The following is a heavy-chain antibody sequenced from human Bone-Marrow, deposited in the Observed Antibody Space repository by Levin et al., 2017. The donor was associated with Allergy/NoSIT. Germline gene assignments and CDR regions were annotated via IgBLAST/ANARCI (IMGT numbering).Heavy chain of an antibody. CDR1: GYTFTSYG. Sequence: VASVKVSCKASGYTFTSYGISWVRQAPGQGLEWMGWISAYNGNTNYAQKLQGRVTMTTDTSTSTAYMELRSLRSDDTAVYYCARDADDGDWGGYNWFDPWGQGTLVTVSS. D-gene: IGHD4-17*01. CDR2: ISAYNGNT. V-gene: IGHV1-18*01. J-gene: IGHJ5*02. CDR3: ARDADDGDWGGYNWFDP.